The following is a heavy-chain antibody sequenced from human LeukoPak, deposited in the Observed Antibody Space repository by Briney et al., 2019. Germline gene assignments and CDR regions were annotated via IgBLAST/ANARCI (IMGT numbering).Heavy chain of an antibody. Sequence: SETLSLTCTVSGGSISSNYWSWIRQPPGKGLEWIGYIYYSGSSNYNPSLKSRVTISVDTSKNQFSLKVSSVTAADTAVYYCARDSHIVVVTAIPHNWFDPWGQGTLVTVSS. CDR2: IYYSGSS. D-gene: IGHD2-21*02. J-gene: IGHJ5*02. V-gene: IGHV4-59*01. CDR3: ARDSHIVVVTAIPHNWFDP. CDR1: GGSISSNY.